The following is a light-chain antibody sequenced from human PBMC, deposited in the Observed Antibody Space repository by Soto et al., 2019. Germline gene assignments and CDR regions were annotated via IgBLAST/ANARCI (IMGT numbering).Light chain of an antibody. Sequence: EIVLTQSPDTLSLSPGERATLSCRASQSVGTSLAWYQQKPGQAPSLLISDVSNRATGIPARFSGSGSRTDFTLTISSLEPEDFAVYYCHQDSNWPLTFGGGTKVEIK. CDR1: QSVGTS. CDR3: HQDSNWPLT. J-gene: IGKJ4*01. CDR2: DVS. V-gene: IGKV3-11*01.